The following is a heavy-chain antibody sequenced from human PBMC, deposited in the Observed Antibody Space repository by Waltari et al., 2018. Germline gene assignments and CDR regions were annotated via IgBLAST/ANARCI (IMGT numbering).Heavy chain of an antibody. Sequence: EVQLVESGGGLVKPGGSLRLSCAASGFRVNAYTMNWVRPTPGKGLESVSSIGSSSTYTYYADSVKGRFTISRDNAANSLYLEMNALRPDDTGVYYCASHPEDFYYYMDVWGKGTTVTVSS. CDR1: GFRVNAYT. CDR2: IGSSSTYT. CDR3: ASHPEDFYYYMDV. V-gene: IGHV3-21*06. J-gene: IGHJ6*03.